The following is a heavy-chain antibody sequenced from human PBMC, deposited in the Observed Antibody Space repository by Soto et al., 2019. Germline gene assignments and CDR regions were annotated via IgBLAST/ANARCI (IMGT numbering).Heavy chain of an antibody. CDR3: ARDGPEYCSGSSRYRPWFDY. J-gene: IGHJ4*02. Sequence: ASVKVSCKASGYTFSNYDIHWVRQAPGQRPEWMGGINAGNGNILYSQNFQGRLVISRDTSASTAYMELSSLRSEDTALYYCARDGPEYCSGSSRYRPWFDYWGLG. D-gene: IGHD2-15*01. V-gene: IGHV1-3*01. CDR1: GYTFSNYD. CDR2: INAGNGNI.